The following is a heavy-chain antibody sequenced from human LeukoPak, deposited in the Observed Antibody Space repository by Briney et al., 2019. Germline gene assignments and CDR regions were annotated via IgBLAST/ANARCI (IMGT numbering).Heavy chain of an antibody. CDR3: ATDYSYGHYYFDY. V-gene: IGHV3-21*01. Sequence: PGGALRVSRVASGCTFSSYSMNWVRPAPGRGLEWVSSISISSSYIYYADSVKGRFTISRDNAKNSLYLQMTSLRAEDTAVYYCATDYSYGHYYFDYWGQGTLVTVSS. CDR2: ISISSSYI. D-gene: IGHD5-18*01. CDR1: GCTFSSYS. J-gene: IGHJ4*02.